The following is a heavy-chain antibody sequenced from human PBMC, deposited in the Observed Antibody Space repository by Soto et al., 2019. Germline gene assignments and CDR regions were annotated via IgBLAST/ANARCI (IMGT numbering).Heavy chain of an antibody. D-gene: IGHD4-17*01. CDR2: INHSGST. Sequence: SETLSLTCAVYGGSFSGYYWSWIRQPPGKGLEWIGEINHSGSTNYNPSLKSRVTISVDTSKNQFSLKLSSVTAADTAVYYCARGRSGNDYGDYGAFDIWGQGTMVTVSS. CDR1: GGSFSGYY. V-gene: IGHV4-34*01. J-gene: IGHJ3*02. CDR3: ARGRSGNDYGDYGAFDI.